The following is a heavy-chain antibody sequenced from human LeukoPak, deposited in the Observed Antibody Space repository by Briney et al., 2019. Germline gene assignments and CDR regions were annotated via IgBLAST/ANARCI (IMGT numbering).Heavy chain of an antibody. CDR2: ISGSGGST. J-gene: IGHJ4*02. V-gene: IGHV3-23*01. CDR1: GFTFSSYA. Sequence: GGSLRLSCAASGFTFSSYAMSWVRQAPGKGVEWVSAISGSGGSTYYADSVKGRSTISRDNSKNTLYLQMNSLRAEDTAVYYCAKDRILRYYDSSGYSGIDYWGQGTLVTVSS. CDR3: AKDRILRYYDSSGYSGIDY. D-gene: IGHD3-22*01.